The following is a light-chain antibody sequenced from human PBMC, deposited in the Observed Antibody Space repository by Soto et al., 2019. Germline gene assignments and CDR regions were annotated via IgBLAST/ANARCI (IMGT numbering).Light chain of an antibody. CDR1: QSVSSH. J-gene: IGKJ1*01. CDR2: DAS. CDR3: QQYGTSPPWT. Sequence: VWTQSPATLSVAPGERATVSGRASQSVSSHLAWYQQKRGQAPRLLIYDASSRASGIPARFSASGSGTDFTLTISRLEPEDFAVYFCQQYGTSPPWTFGQGTKVDIK. V-gene: IGKV3-20*01.